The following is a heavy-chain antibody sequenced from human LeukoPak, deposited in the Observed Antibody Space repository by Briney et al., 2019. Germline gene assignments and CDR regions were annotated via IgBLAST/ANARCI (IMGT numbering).Heavy chain of an antibody. J-gene: IGHJ4*01. Sequence: GGSLRLSCAASGFTFSSYWMSWVRQAPGKGLEWVANIKQDGSEKYYVDSVKGRFSISRDNGENTLYLQMNSLRVEDTAVYYCARGPGSSGGAYVGDYWGHGTLVTVSS. CDR3: ARGPGSSGGAYVGDY. CDR1: GFTFSSYW. D-gene: IGHD3-22*01. V-gene: IGHV3-7*01. CDR2: IKQDGSEK.